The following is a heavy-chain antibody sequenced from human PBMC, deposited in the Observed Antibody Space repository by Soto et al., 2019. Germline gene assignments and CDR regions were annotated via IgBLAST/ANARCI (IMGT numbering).Heavy chain of an antibody. CDR2: INQDGSQR. V-gene: IGHV3-7*01. J-gene: IGHJ4*02. Sequence: EVQLVDSGGGLVQPGGSLRLSCAASGFTFTGFWMAWVRQAPGKGLEWVANINQDGSQRYYMDSVKGRFTISRDNAEKSLYLQMNSLRAEDTAVYYCARTGDDYWGQGTLVTDSS. CDR3: ARTGDDY. CDR1: GFTFTGFW. D-gene: IGHD3-10*01.